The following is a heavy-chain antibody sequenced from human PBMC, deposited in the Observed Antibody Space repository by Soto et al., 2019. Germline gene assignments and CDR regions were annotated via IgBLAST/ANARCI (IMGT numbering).Heavy chain of an antibody. CDR1: GYSFTSYW. CDR3: ARPIYSGYEVIEGRGFDI. CDR2: IFPSDSET. V-gene: IGHV5-51*01. Sequence: LGESLKISCKGSGYSFTSYWIGWVRQMPGKGLEWMGIIFPSDSETKYSPSFQGQVTISSDASISAIYLHLSSLRASDTGMYYCARPIYSGYEVIEGRGFDIWGQGIMVTVSS. D-gene: IGHD5-12*01. J-gene: IGHJ3*02.